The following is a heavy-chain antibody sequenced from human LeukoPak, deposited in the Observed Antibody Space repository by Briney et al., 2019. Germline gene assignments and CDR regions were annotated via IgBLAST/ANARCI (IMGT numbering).Heavy chain of an antibody. CDR1: GYSINSGHY. CDR3: ARRAMLVGATAGVDY. J-gene: IGHJ4*02. D-gene: IGHD1-26*01. Sequence: SETLSLTCTVSGYSINSGHYWGWIRQPPGKRLEWIGSIYYSGSTYYNPSLKSRVTISVDTSKNQFSLKLSSVTAADTAVYYCARRAMLVGATAGVDYWGQGTLVTVSS. CDR2: IYYSGST. V-gene: IGHV4-38-2*02.